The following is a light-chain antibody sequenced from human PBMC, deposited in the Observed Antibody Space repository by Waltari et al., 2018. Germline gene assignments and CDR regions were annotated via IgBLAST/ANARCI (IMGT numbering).Light chain of an antibody. CDR3: QQYSTFPFT. CDR1: QTISIW. V-gene: IGKV1-5*03. J-gene: IGKJ3*01. Sequence: DIQMTQSPSTLSASVGDRVTITCRASQTISIWLAWYQQKPGKAPKLLIYKASSLESGVPSRFSGSRSGTEFTLTISSLQPDDFATYYCQQYSTFPFTFGPGTKVGIK. CDR2: KAS.